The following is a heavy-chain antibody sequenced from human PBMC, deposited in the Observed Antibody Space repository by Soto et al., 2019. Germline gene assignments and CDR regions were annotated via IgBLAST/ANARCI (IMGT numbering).Heavy chain of an antibody. V-gene: IGHV4-34*01. CDR2: INHSGST. J-gene: IGHJ3*02. Sequence: SETLSLTCAVYGGSFSGYYWSWIRQPPGKGLEWIGEINHSGSTNYNPSLKSRVTISVDTSKNQFSLKLSSVTAADTAVYYCASVGTSKAFDIWGQGTMVTVSS. CDR1: GGSFSGYY. D-gene: IGHD1-1*01. CDR3: ASVGTSKAFDI.